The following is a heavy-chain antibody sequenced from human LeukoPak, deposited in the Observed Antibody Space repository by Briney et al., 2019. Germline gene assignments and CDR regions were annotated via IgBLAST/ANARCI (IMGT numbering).Heavy chain of an antibody. V-gene: IGHV4-34*01. Sequence: SETLSLTCAVYGGSFSGYYWSWIRQPPGKGLEWIGEINHSGSTNYNPSLKSRVTISVDTSKNQFSLKLSSVTAAGTAVYYCARGRSTGSSSWQAVYYYYMDVWGKGTTVTVSS. CDR3: ARGRSTGSSSWQAVYYYYMDV. CDR2: INHSGST. J-gene: IGHJ6*03. D-gene: IGHD6-13*01. CDR1: GGSFSGYY.